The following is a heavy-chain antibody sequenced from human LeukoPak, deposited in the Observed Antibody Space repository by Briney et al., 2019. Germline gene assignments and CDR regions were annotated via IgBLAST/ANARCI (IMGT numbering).Heavy chain of an antibody. CDR1: GFTFDEYA. Sequence: QAGGTLRLPCAASGFTFDEYAMHWARQAPAKGLEWVFLISGDGGSTYYADSVKGRFTISRDNSKNSLYLQMNSLRTQDTAVYYCAKDRGGYSSSWFSEGFDYWGQGTLVTVSS. CDR3: AKDRGGYSSSWFSEGFDY. V-gene: IGHV3-43*02. J-gene: IGHJ4*02. CDR2: ISGDGGST. D-gene: IGHD6-13*01.